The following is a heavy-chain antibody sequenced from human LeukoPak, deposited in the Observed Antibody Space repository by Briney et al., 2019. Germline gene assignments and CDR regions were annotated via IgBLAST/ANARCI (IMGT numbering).Heavy chain of an antibody. V-gene: IGHV3-53*01. CDR3: ASPSRFLEWSFDY. Sequence: GGSLRLSCAASGFTVSNDYMTWVRQAPGKGLEWVSIIYSGGNTYYADYVKGRFTISRDNSKNTLYLQMNSLRAEDTAVYYCASPSRFLEWSFDYWGQGTLVTVSS. D-gene: IGHD3-3*01. J-gene: IGHJ4*02. CDR2: IYSGGNT. CDR1: GFTVSNDY.